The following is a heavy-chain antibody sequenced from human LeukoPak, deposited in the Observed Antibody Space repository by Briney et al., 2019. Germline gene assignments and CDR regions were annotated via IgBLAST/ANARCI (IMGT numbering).Heavy chain of an antibody. Sequence: SETLSLTCTVSGVSISGDTYYWGWIRQPPGKGLEWIGNYHIGNTYYNPSLKSRVTISEDTSKNQFSLRVNSVTAADTAVYYCARLWDSTGLYFYYYMDVWGEGTTVTVSS. V-gene: IGHV4-39*01. D-gene: IGHD6-19*01. J-gene: IGHJ6*03. CDR1: GVSISGDTYY. CDR2: YHIGNT. CDR3: ARLWDSTGLYFYYYMDV.